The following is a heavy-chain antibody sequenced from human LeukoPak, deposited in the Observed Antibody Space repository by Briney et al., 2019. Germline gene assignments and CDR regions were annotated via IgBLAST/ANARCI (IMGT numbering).Heavy chain of an antibody. CDR3: ARYATVAAHRDFDY. CDR2: ISSSSSTT. Sequence: GGSLRLSCAASGFTFSSYSMNWVRQAPGKGLERVSYISSSSSTTYYADSVKGRFTISRDNAKNSLYLQMNSLRAEDTAVYYCARYATVAAHRDFDYWGQGTLVTVSS. J-gene: IGHJ4*02. V-gene: IGHV3-48*01. D-gene: IGHD6-19*01. CDR1: GFTFSSYS.